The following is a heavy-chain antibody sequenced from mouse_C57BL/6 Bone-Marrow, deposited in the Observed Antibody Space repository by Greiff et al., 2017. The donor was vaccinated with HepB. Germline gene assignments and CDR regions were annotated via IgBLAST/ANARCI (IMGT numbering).Heavy chain of an antibody. V-gene: IGHV1-69*01. CDR2: IDPSDSYT. Sequence: VQLQQPGAELVMPGASVKLSCKASGYTFTSYWMHWVKQRPGQGLEWIGEIDPSDSYTNYNQKFKGKSTLTVDKSSSTAYMQLSSLTSEDSAVYYCASNYGSSYVGNYAMDYWGQGTSVTVSS. CDR1: GYTFTSYW. CDR3: ASNYGSSYVGNYAMDY. D-gene: IGHD1-1*01. J-gene: IGHJ4*01.